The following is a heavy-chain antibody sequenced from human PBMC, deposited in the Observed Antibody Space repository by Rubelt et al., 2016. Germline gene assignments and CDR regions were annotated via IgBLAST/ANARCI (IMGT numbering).Heavy chain of an antibody. V-gene: IGHV4-34*01. Sequence: QVQLQQWGAGLLKPSETLSLTCAVYGGSFSGYYWSWIRQPPGKGLEWIGEINHSGSTNYNPSLKRRVTMTVDTSKNQFSLKLRSVTAADTAVYYCARMAGNYYGMDVWGQGTTVTVSS. CDR1: GGSFSGYY. CDR3: ARMAGNYYGMDV. J-gene: IGHJ6*02. CDR2: INHSGST. D-gene: IGHD5-24*01.